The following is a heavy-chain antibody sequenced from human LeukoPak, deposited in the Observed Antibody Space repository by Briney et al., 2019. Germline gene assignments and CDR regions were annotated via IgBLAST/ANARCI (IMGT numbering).Heavy chain of an antibody. D-gene: IGHD5-24*01. CDR2: ISGSGGST. V-gene: IGHV3-23*01. Sequence: GGSLRLSCAAFGFTFSSYAMSWVRHAPGKGLECVSAISGSGGSTYYADSVKGRFTISRDNSKNALYLQMNSLRAEDTAVYYCAKGGRYTPLLFDYWGQGTLVTVSS. J-gene: IGHJ4*02. CDR3: AKGGRYTPLLFDY. CDR1: GFTFSSYA.